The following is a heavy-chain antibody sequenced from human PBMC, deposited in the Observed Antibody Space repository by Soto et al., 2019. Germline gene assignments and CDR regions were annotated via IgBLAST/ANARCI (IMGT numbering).Heavy chain of an antibody. Sequence: SETLSLTCTVSGASISSSYWRWIRQSPGKGLEWIGYVYYSGSTNYNPSLKSRVTMSVDTSKNQFSLKLSSVTAADTAMYYCARGYYDSNGQSNTFDIWGQGTMVTVSS. CDR1: GASISSSY. V-gene: IGHV4-59*01. CDR2: VYYSGST. CDR3: ARGYYDSNGQSNTFDI. J-gene: IGHJ3*02. D-gene: IGHD3-22*01.